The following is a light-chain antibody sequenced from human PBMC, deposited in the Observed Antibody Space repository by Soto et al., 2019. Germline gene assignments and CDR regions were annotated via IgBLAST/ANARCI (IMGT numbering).Light chain of an antibody. CDR1: QSVLSRSNNKNC. CDR2: WAS. V-gene: IGKV4-1*01. J-gene: IGKJ1*01. CDR3: QHYHWMPWT. Sequence: DIVMTQSPESLAVSLGERATIKCKSSQSVLSRSNNKNCLAWYQQKSGQPPKLLIYWASARESGVPDRFSGSGSETDFTLTISSLQAEDVAEYYCQHYHWMPWTVGQGTRVEIK.